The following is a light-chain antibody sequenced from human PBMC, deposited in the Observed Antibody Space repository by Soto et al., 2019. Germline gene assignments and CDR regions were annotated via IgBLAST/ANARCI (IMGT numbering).Light chain of an antibody. V-gene: IGKV3-20*01. CDR1: QSVSDSS. CDR3: QQYGTSLWT. Sequence: EIVMTQSPGTLSLSPGERATLSCRASQSVSDSSLAWYQQNPGQAPRLLIYGASTRATGIPDRFSGSGFGTDFTLTISRLETEDFAVYYCQQYGTSLWTFGPGTKVDI. CDR2: GAS. J-gene: IGKJ1*01.